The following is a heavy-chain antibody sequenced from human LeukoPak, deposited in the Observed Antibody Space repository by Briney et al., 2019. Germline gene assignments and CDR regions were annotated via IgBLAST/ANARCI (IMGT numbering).Heavy chain of an antibody. V-gene: IGHV3-30-3*01. CDR1: GFTFSRYA. Sequence: PGGSLRLSCAASGFTFSRYAMHWVSQAPGKGLEWVAVISYDGSNKYYADSVKGRFTISRDNSKNTLYLQINSLRAEDTAVFYCARVRDNENYFDYWGQGTLVTVSS. J-gene: IGHJ4*02. CDR2: ISYDGSNK. D-gene: IGHD3-10*01. CDR3: ARVRDNENYFDY.